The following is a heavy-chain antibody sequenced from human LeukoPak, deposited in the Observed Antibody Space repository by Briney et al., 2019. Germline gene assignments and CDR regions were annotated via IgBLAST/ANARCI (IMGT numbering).Heavy chain of an antibody. V-gene: IGHV5-51*01. Sequence: AESPLILCWGSCYSFSSYWIGWGRQLPGEGLELMGIITPGHSDTRYCPSFQGQATTSADKTSSTAYLQWSSLKASDTAMYYCARHRDGTFDYGGQGTLVTVSS. J-gene: IGHJ4*02. CDR2: ITPGHSDT. CDR1: CYSFSSYW. D-gene: IGHD5-24*01. CDR3: ARHRDGTFDY.